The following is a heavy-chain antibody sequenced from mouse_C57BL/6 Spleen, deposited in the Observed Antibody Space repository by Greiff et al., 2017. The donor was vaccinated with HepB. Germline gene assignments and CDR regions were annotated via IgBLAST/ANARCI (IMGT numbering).Heavy chain of an antibody. CDR1: GYSITSGYY. Sequence: EVKLEESGPGLVKPSQSLSLTCSVTGYSITSGYYWNWIRQFPGNKLEWMGYISYDGSNNYNPSLKNRISITRDTSKNQFFLKLNSVTTEDTATYYCARGIYYYGSSYPYYFDYWGQGTTLTVSS. CDR3: ARGIYYYGSSYPYYFDY. J-gene: IGHJ2*01. CDR2: ISYDGSN. V-gene: IGHV3-6*01. D-gene: IGHD1-1*01.